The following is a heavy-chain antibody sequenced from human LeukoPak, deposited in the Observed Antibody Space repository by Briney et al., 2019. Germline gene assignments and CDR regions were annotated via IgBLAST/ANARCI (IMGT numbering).Heavy chain of an antibody. CDR2: INHSGST. D-gene: IGHD3-16*02. Sequence: KTSETLSLTCAVYGGSFSGYYWSWIRQPPGEGLEWIGEINHSGSTNYNPSLKSRVTISVDTSKNQFSLKLSSVTAADTAVYYCARRFVWGSYRHFDYWGQGTLVTVSS. CDR1: GGSFSGYY. CDR3: ARRFVWGSYRHFDY. V-gene: IGHV4-34*01. J-gene: IGHJ4*02.